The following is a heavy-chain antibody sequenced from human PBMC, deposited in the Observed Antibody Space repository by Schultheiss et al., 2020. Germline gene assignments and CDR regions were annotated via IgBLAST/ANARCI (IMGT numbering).Heavy chain of an antibody. CDR2: IIPILGIA. D-gene: IGHD4-11*01. Sequence: SVKVSCKASGGTFSSYAISWVRQAPGQGLEWMGRIIPILGIANYAQKFQGRVTITADKSTSTAYMELSSLRSEDTAVYYCTIGPTSTAKYYYYYGMDVWGQGMTVTVSS. J-gene: IGHJ6*02. V-gene: IGHV1-69*04. CDR3: TIGPTSTAKYYYYYGMDV. CDR1: GGTFSSYA.